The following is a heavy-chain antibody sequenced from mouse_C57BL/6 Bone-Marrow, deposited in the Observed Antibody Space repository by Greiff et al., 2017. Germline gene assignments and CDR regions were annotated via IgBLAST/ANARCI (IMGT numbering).Heavy chain of an antibody. CDR1: GYTFTSYW. D-gene: IGHD2-1*01. Sequence: QVQLKQPGAELVKPGASVKVSCKASGYTFTSYWMHWVKQSPGQGLEWIGRIHPSDSDTNYNQKFKGKATLTVDKSSSTAYMQLSSLTSEDSAVYAGPIDAYYRNYDYWGQGTPLTVSS. CDR3: PIDAYYRNYDY. J-gene: IGHJ2*01. CDR2: IHPSDSDT. V-gene: IGHV1-74*01.